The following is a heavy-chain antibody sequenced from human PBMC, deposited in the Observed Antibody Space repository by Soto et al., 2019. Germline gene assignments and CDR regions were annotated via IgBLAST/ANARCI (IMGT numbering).Heavy chain of an antibody. CDR1: GGSISMSNW. CDR3: ASYIITIPHRQNWFDP. J-gene: IGHJ5*02. CDR2: IYHSGST. V-gene: IGHV4-4*02. D-gene: IGHD3-3*01. Sequence: PSKTLTLTCAVSGGSISMSNWWSCVLQPPGKGLEWIGEIYHSGSTNYNPSLKSRVNISVDKSKNQFSLKLSSVTAADTAVYYCASYIITIPHRQNWFDPWGQVTXVT.